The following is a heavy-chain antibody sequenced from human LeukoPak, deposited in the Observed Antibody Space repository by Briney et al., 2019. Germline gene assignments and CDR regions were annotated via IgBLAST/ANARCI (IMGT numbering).Heavy chain of an antibody. CDR3: VRDLILVWTPGDDFDH. Sequence: GGSLRLSCAASGFTFSNYWVHWVRQAPGKGLEWVSRINERATIISYADSVKGRFTISGENARNTLYLQMNSLTAEDTAVYYCVRDLILVWTPGDDFDHWGQGTLVTVSS. CDR2: INERATII. CDR1: GFTFSNYW. V-gene: IGHV3-74*01. J-gene: IGHJ4*02. D-gene: IGHD3-16*01.